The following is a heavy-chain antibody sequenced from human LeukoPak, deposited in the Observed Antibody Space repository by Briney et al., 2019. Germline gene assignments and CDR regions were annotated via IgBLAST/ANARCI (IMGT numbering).Heavy chain of an antibody. CDR2: ISSSGTYI. CDR1: AFTFSSYS. Sequence: PGGSLRLSCAASAFTFSSYSMNWVRQAPGKGLEWVSSISSSGTYIYYADSVKGRFTISRDNAKSSLYLQMNSLRVEDTAVYYCPRVPPSSGWYIIDNWGQGTLVTVSS. CDR3: PRVPPSSGWYIIDN. V-gene: IGHV3-21*01. J-gene: IGHJ4*02. D-gene: IGHD6-19*01.